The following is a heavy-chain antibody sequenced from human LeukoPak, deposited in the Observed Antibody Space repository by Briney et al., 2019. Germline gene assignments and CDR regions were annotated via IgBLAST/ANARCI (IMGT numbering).Heavy chain of an antibody. D-gene: IGHD6-13*01. Sequence: ASETLSLTCTVSGGSISSGGYYWSWIRQPPGKGLEWIGYIYHSGSTYYNPSLKSRVTISVDTSKNQFSLKLSSVTAADTAVYYCARVTSLTKLVQGEDYWGQGTLVTVSS. V-gene: IGHV4-30-2*01. CDR3: ARVTSLTKLVQGEDY. CDR2: IYHSGST. CDR1: GGSISSGGYY. J-gene: IGHJ4*02.